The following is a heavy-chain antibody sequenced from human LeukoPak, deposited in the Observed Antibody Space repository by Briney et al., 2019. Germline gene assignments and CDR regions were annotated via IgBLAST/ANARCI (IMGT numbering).Heavy chain of an antibody. Sequence: SETLSLTCTVSGGSISSSSYYWGWIRQPPGKGLEWIGSIYYSGSTYYNPSLKSRVTISVDTSKNQFSLKLSSVTAADTAVYYCATTNWNYGGDAFDIWGQGTMVTVSS. V-gene: IGHV4-39*07. CDR2: IYYSGST. CDR1: GGSISSSSYY. J-gene: IGHJ3*02. D-gene: IGHD1-7*01. CDR3: ATTNWNYGGDAFDI.